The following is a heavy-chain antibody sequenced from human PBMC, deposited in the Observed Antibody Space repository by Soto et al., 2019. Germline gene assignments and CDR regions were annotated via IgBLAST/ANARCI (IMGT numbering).Heavy chain of an antibody. J-gene: IGHJ6*02. CDR3: ARDRGDYCSSTSRQCPAGYYGMDV. CDR2: IYYSGST. V-gene: IGHV4-31*03. CDR1: GGSISSGGYY. Sequence: QVQLQESGPGLVKPSQTLSLTCTVSGGSISSGGYYWSWIRQHPGKGLEWIGYIYYSGSTYYNPSLTSRVTISVDTSKNQFSLKLSSVTAADTAVYYCARDRGDYCSSTSRQCPAGYYGMDVWGQGTTVTVSS. D-gene: IGHD2-2*01.